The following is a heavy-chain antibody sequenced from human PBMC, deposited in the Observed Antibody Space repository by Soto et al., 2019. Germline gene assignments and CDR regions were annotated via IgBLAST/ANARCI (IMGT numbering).Heavy chain of an antibody. V-gene: IGHV3-23*01. CDR3: AKDSQLLSYDFCTPYCEFDY. J-gene: IGHJ4*02. D-gene: IGHD3-3*01. CDR2: ISGSGGST. CDR1: GFTFSSYA. Sequence: EGSLRLSCAASGFTFSSYAMSWVRQAPGKGLEWVSAISGSGGSTYYADSVKGRFTISRDNSKNTLYLQMNSLRAEDTAVYYCAKDSQLLSYDFCTPYCEFDYWGQGTLVTVSS.